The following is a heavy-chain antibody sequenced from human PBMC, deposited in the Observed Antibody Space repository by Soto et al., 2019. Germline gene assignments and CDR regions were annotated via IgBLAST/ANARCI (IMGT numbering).Heavy chain of an antibody. CDR1: GFTFSSYA. CDR2: ISGSGGST. CDR3: AKAGGYYDSSGYYYFDY. J-gene: IGHJ4*02. Sequence: TGGSLRLSCAASGFTFSSYAMSWVRQAPGKGLEWASAISGSGGSTYYADSVKGRFTISRDNSKNTLYLQMNSLRAEDTAVYYCAKAGGYYDSSGYYYFDYWGQGTLVNVSS. D-gene: IGHD3-22*01. V-gene: IGHV3-23*01.